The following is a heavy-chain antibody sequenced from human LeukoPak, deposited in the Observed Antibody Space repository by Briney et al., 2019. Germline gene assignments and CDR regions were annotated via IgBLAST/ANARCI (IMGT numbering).Heavy chain of an antibody. Sequence: GGSLRLSREASGFTFSSYAMSWVRQAPGKGLEWVSTISGSGGSTYYADSVKGRFTISRDNAKNSLYLQMNSLRAEDTAVYYCARGDYIPGAFDIWGQGTMVTVSS. CDR1: GFTFSSYA. CDR2: ISGSGGST. V-gene: IGHV3-23*01. CDR3: ARGDYIPGAFDI. J-gene: IGHJ3*02. D-gene: IGHD4/OR15-4a*01.